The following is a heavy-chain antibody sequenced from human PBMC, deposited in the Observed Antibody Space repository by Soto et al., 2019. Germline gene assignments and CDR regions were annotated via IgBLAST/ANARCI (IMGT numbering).Heavy chain of an antibody. CDR1: GGTFSSYT. J-gene: IGHJ4*02. CDR2: IIPILGIA. Sequence: QVQLVQSGAEVKKPGSSVKVSCKASGGTFSSYTISWVRQAPGQGLEWMGRIIPILGIANYAQKFQGRVTITADKSTSTAYMELSSLRSEDTAVYYCARGRSTATTGVDYWGQGTLVTVSS. D-gene: IGHD4-17*01. CDR3: ARGRSTATTGVDY. V-gene: IGHV1-69*02.